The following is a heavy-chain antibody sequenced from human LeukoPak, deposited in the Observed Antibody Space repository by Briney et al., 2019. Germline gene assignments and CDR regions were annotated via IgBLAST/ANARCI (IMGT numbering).Heavy chain of an antibody. CDR2: ISGSGGST. CDR1: GFTFSSYA. CDR3: AKGQACSGGSCYLNDY. V-gene: IGHV3-23*01. D-gene: IGHD2-15*01. J-gene: IGHJ4*02. Sequence: PGGSLRLSCAASGFTFSSYAMSWVRQAPGKGLEWVSAISGSGGSTYYADSVKGRFTISRDNSKNTLYLQMNSLRAEDTAVYYCAKGQACSGGSCYLNDYWGQGTLVTVSS.